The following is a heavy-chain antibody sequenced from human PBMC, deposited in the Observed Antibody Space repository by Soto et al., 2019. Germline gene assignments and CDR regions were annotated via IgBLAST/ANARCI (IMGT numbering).Heavy chain of an antibody. Sequence: QVQLVQSGAEVKKPGASVKVSCKASGYTFTSYYMHWVRQAPGQGLEWMGIINPSGGSTSYAQKFQGRFTRXTDXSXSTVYMELSSLRSEATAVYYCARATTVTHPYWYFDLWGRGTLVTVSS. CDR2: INPSGGST. D-gene: IGHD4-17*01. J-gene: IGHJ2*01. CDR1: GYTFTSYY. V-gene: IGHV1-46*03. CDR3: ARATTVTHPYWYFDL.